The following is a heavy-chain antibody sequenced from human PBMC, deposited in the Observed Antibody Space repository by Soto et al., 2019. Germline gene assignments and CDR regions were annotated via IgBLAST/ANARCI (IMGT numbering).Heavy chain of an antibody. J-gene: IGHJ6*02. CDR2: ISAYNGDT. Sequence: QVQLVKSGAEVKKPGASVKVSCKASGYTFTNYAISWVRQAPGQGLEWMGWISAYNGDTKYAQKLQGRVTMTTDTSTTTAYMELRSLRSDDAAVYFCAREGGSNSWYGVGYYYYGMDVWGQGTTVTVSS. CDR1: GYTFTNYA. D-gene: IGHD6-13*01. V-gene: IGHV1-18*04. CDR3: AREGGSNSWYGVGYYYYGMDV.